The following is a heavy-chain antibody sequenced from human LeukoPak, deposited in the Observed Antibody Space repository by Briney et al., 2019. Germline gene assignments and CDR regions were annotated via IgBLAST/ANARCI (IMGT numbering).Heavy chain of an antibody. CDR3: ARDPRGDCYFDY. V-gene: IGHV3-33*01. D-gene: IGHD2-21*02. Sequence: GGSLRLSCAASGFTFSSYGMHWVRQAPGKGLEWVAFIWYDGSNKYYADSVKGRFTISRDNSKNTLYLQMNSLRAEDTAVYYCARDPRGDCYFDYWGQGTLVTVSS. CDR2: IWYDGSNK. CDR1: GFTFSSYG. J-gene: IGHJ4*02.